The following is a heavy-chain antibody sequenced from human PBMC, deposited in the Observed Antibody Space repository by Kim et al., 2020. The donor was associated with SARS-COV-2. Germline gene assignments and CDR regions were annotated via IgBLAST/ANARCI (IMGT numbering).Heavy chain of an antibody. J-gene: IGHJ5*02. Sequence: SETLSLTCTVSGGSIASGGDYWTWIRQHPGEGPEWIGYVYYSGKTYYNPSLQSRLSISVDTSKNHFSLNLTSVTAADTAVYYCARGKGYYYDTRGNAKGWFDAWGQGILVTVSS. CDR1: GGSIASGGDY. V-gene: IGHV4-31*03. CDR2: VYYSGKT. D-gene: IGHD3-22*01. CDR3: ARGKGYYYDTRGNAKGWFDA.